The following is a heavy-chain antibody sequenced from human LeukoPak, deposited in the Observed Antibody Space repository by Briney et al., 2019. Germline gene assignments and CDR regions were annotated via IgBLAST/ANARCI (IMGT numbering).Heavy chain of an antibody. CDR2: IYYSGST. V-gene: IGHV4-59*01. CDR1: GGSISSYY. Sequence: PSETLSLTCTVSGGSISSYYWSWIRQPPGKGLEWIRCIYYSGSTNYNPSLKSRVTISVDTSKNQFSLKLSSVTAADTAVYYCARVTRSGSYYYYYGMDVWGQGTTVTVSS. D-gene: IGHD1-26*01. J-gene: IGHJ6*02. CDR3: ARVTRSGSYYYYYGMDV.